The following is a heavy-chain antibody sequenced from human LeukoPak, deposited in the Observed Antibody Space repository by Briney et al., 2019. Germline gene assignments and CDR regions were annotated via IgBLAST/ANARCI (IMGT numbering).Heavy chain of an antibody. D-gene: IGHD2-21*02. V-gene: IGHV3-23*01. J-gene: IGHJ5*02. CDR1: GFIFSTYG. CDR2: INGSGGTT. CDR3: AKNIAIDGRDFDP. Sequence: PGGTLRLSCAVSGFIFSTYGMNWVRQAPGKGLEWGSAINGSGGTTYYADSVKGRFTISIDNSRYTLHLQMNMLRAEDTAVYYCAKNIAIDGRDFDPWGQGTLVTVSS.